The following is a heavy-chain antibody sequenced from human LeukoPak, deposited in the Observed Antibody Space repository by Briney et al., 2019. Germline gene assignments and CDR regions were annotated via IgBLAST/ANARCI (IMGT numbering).Heavy chain of an antibody. Sequence: GGSLRLSCAASGFTFSSYAMSWVRQAPGKGLEWVSAISGSGDNTYYADSVKGRFTISRDNSKNTLYLQMSSLRAEDTALYYCAKGLHSNCYTPGDYWGQGIPVTVSS. D-gene: IGHD2-2*02. CDR1: GFTFSSYA. J-gene: IGHJ4*02. CDR3: AKGLHSNCYTPGDY. V-gene: IGHV3-23*01. CDR2: ISGSGDNT.